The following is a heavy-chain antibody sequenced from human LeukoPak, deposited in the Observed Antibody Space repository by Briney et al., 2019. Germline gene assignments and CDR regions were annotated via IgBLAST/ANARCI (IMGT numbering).Heavy chain of an antibody. CDR2: INHSGST. CDR1: GGSFSGYY. CDR3: ARGRIAAGMNDY. J-gene: IGHJ4*02. Sequence: SETLSLTCAVYGGSFSGYYWSWIRQPPGKGLDWIGEINHSGSTNYNPSLKSRVTISVDTSKNQFSLKLSSVTAADTAVYYCARGRIAAGMNDYWGQGTLVTVSS. D-gene: IGHD6-13*01. V-gene: IGHV4-34*01.